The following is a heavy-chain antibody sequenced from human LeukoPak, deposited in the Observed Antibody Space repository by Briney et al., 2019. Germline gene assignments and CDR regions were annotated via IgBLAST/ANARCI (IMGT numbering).Heavy chain of an antibody. Sequence: SQTLSLTCTVSGGSISSGVYYWSWIRQHPGKGLEWIGYIYYSGSTYYNPSLKSRVTISVDTSKNQFSLKLSSVTAADTAVYYCARDRQGYCTNGVCPDYFDYWGQGTLVTVSS. D-gene: IGHD2-8*01. CDR2: IYYSGST. CDR1: GGSISSGVYY. J-gene: IGHJ4*02. CDR3: ARDRQGYCTNGVCPDYFDY. V-gene: IGHV4-31*03.